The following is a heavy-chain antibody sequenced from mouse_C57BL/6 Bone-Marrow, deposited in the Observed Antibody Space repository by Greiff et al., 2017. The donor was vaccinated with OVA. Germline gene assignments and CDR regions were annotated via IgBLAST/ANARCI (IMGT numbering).Heavy chain of an antibody. D-gene: IGHD1-1*01. Sequence: EVMLVESGAELVRPGASVKLSCTASGFNIKDDYMHWVKQRPEQGLEWIGWIDPENGDTEYASKFQGKATITADTSSNTAYLQLSSLTSEDTAVYYCTTIVITTVVATHWYFDVWGTGTTVTVSS. V-gene: IGHV14-4*01. CDR2: IDPENGDT. J-gene: IGHJ1*03. CDR3: TTIVITTVVATHWYFDV. CDR1: GFNIKDDY.